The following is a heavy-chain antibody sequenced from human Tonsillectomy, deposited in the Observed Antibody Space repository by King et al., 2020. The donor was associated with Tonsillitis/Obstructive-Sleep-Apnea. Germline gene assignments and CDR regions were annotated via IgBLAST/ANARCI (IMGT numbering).Heavy chain of an antibody. Sequence: QLVQSGGGLVQPGRSLRLSCAASGFTFDDYAMHWVRQAPGKGLEWVSGISWNSGSIGYADSVKGRFTISRDNAKNSLYLQMNSLRAEDTALYNCAKDNGGRASRFDYWGQGTLVTVTS. V-gene: IGHV3-9*01. CDR1: GFTFDDYA. D-gene: IGHD2-15*01. CDR2: ISWNSGSI. CDR3: AKDNGGRASRFDY. J-gene: IGHJ4*02.